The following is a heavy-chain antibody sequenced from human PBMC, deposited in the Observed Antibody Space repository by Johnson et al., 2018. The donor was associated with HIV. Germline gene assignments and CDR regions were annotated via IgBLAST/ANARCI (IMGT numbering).Heavy chain of an antibody. Sequence: QVQLVESGGIVVQPGRSLRLSCAASGFIFNNYGMHWVRQAPGKGLEWVAVIYSGGSTYYADSVKGRFTISRDNSKNTLYLQMNSLRAEDTAVYYCARDPSLPHVSIAADAFDIWGQGTMVTVSS. CDR3: ARDPSLPHVSIAADAFDI. J-gene: IGHJ3*02. CDR2: IYSGGST. D-gene: IGHD2-21*01. CDR1: GFIFNNYG. V-gene: IGHV3-NL1*01.